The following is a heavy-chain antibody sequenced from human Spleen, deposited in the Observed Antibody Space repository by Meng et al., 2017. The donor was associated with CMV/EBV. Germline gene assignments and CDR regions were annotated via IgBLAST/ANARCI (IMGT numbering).Heavy chain of an antibody. CDR2: ISVNSFNI. Sequence: GGSLRLSCVASGFTLEDYPMHSVRHAPGTGLEWVSGISVNSFNIDSADSVRGRFTISRDNAKNSLYLQMDSLRIEDTGLYYCVKGFQPMYHIPSCFDFWGQGTLVTVSS. CDR3: VKGFQPMYHIPSCFDF. D-gene: IGHD2-2*01. J-gene: IGHJ4*02. V-gene: IGHV3-9*01. CDR1: GFTLEDYP.